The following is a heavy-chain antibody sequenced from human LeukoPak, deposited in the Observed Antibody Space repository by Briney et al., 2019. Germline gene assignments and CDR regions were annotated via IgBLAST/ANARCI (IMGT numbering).Heavy chain of an antibody. D-gene: IGHD5-18*01. CDR3: ARLRRDSYGYSDFDY. V-gene: IGHV4-39*01. Sequence: SETLSLTCTVSGGSISSSSYYWGWIRQPPGKGLEWIGSIYYSGSTYYIPSLKSRVTISVDTSKNQFSLKLSSVTAADTAVYYCARLRRDSYGYSDFDYWGQGTLVTVSS. CDR1: GGSISSSSYY. J-gene: IGHJ4*02. CDR2: IYYSGST.